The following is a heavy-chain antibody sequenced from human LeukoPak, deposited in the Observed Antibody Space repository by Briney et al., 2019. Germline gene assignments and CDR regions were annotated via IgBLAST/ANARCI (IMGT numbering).Heavy chain of an antibody. CDR1: GGTFSSYA. Sequence: ASVKVSCKASGGTFSSYAISWVRQAPGQGLEWMGWISAYNGNTNYAQKLQGRVTMTTDTSTSTAYMELRSLRSDDTAVYYCARDGSDYDFWSGYYSHYYYYGMDVWGQGTTVTVSS. CDR3: ARDGSDYDFWSGYYSHYYYYGMDV. D-gene: IGHD3-3*01. J-gene: IGHJ6*02. CDR2: ISAYNGNT. V-gene: IGHV1-18*01.